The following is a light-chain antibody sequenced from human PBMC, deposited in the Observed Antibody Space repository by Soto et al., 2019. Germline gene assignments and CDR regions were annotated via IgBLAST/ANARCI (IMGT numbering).Light chain of an antibody. CDR2: GAS. CDR1: QSVSSSY. V-gene: IGKV3-20*01. CDR3: QQYSSSPIT. Sequence: EIVLTQSPGTLSLSPGERATLSCMASQSVSSSYLAWYQQKPGQPPRLLIYGASSRATGIPDRFSGGGSGTDFSLTISRLDPEDFAVYYCQQYSSSPITFGHGTRLEN. J-gene: IGKJ5*01.